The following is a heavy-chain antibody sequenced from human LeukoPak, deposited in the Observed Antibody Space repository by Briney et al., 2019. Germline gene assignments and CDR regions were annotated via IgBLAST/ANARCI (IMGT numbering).Heavy chain of an antibody. CDR1: GFTFSSYA. Sequence: GGSLRLSCAASGFTFSSYAMNWVRQAPGKGLEWVSAISGSGGSTYYADSVKGRFTISRDNSKNTLYLQMNSLRAEDTAVYYCAKSWGLDLYYFDYWGQGTLVTVSS. V-gene: IGHV3-23*01. J-gene: IGHJ4*02. D-gene: IGHD1-26*01. CDR2: ISGSGGST. CDR3: AKSWGLDLYYFDY.